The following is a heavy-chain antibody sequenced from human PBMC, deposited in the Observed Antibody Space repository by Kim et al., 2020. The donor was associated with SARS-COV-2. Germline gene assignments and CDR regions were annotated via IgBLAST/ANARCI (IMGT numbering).Heavy chain of an antibody. D-gene: IGHD3-10*01. J-gene: IGHJ5*02. V-gene: IGHV5-51*01. Sequence: YSPSFQGQVTISADKSISTAYLQWSSLKASDTAMYYCARLGESGSYSSLAWGQGTLVTVSS. CDR3: ARLGESGSYSSLA.